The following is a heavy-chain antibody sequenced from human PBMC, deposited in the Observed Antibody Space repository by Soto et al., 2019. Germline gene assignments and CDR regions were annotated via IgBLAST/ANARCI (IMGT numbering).Heavy chain of an antibody. V-gene: IGHV1-69*13. J-gene: IGHJ5*02. CDR1: GGTFSSYA. D-gene: IGHD3-22*01. CDR3: ARSPYYYDSSGYYYWFDP. CDR2: IIPIFGTA. Sequence: SVKVSCKASGGTFSSYAISWVRQAPGQGLEWMGGIIPIFGTANYAQKFQGRVTITADESTSTAYMELSSLRSEDTAVYYCARSPYYYDSSGYYYWFDPWGQGTLVTVSS.